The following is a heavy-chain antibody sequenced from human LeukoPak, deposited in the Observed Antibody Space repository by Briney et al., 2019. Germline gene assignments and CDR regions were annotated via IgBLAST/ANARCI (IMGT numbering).Heavy chain of an antibody. J-gene: IGHJ4*02. CDR1: GGSFSGYY. V-gene: IGHV4-34*01. CDR2: INHSGST. D-gene: IGHD6-6*01. CDR3: ARRRSIAARPVIGFDY. Sequence: SETLSLTCAVYGGSFSGYYWSWIRQPPGKGLEWIGEINHSGSTNYNPSLKSRVTISVDTSKNQFSLKLSSVTAADTAVYYCARRRSIAARPVIGFDYWGQGTLVTVSS.